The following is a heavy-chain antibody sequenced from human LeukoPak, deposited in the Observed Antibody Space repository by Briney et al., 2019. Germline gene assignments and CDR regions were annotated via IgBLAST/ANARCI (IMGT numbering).Heavy chain of an antibody. CDR2: IIPIFGTA. J-gene: IGHJ6*03. D-gene: IGHD2-21*02. V-gene: IGHV1-69*13. CDR3: ARTANYYYYYMDV. CDR1: GGTFSSYA. Sequence: GASVKVSCKASGGTFSSYAISWVRQAPGQGLEWMGVIIPIFGTANYAQKFQGRVTITADESTSTAYMELSSLRSEDTAVYYCARTANYYYYYMDVWGKGTTVTVSS.